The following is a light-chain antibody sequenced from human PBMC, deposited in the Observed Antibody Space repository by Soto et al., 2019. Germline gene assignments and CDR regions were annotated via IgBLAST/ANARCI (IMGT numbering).Light chain of an antibody. V-gene: IGLV2-11*01. Sequence: QSALTQPCSVSGSPGQSVTISCTGTSSDVGGYNYVSWYQQHPGKAPKFMIYDVSKRPSGVPDRFSGSKSGNTASLTISGLQAEDEADYYCCSYAGSYKGYVFGSGTKVTVL. CDR3: CSYAGSYKGYV. J-gene: IGLJ1*01. CDR1: SSDVGGYNY. CDR2: DVS.